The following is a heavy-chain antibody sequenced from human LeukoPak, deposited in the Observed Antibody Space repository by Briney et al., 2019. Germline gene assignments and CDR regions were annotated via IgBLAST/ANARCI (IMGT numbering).Heavy chain of an antibody. D-gene: IGHD4-17*01. CDR2: IYSGGST. J-gene: IGHJ2*01. V-gene: IGHV3-53*01. Sequence: GGSLRLSCAASGFTFANYAMSWVRQAPGKGLEWVSVIYSGGSTYYADSVKGRFTISRDNSKNTLYLQMNSLRAEDTAVYYCARDRYGDYWYFDLWGRGTLVTVSS. CDR1: GFTFANYA. CDR3: ARDRYGDYWYFDL.